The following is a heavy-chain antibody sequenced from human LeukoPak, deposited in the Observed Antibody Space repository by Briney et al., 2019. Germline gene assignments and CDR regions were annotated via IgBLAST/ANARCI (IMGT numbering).Heavy chain of an antibody. J-gene: IGHJ4*02. CDR3: ARGFRGDIVVVPAAIRGVGFDY. V-gene: IGHV1-46*01. CDR1: GYTFTSYY. CDR2: INPSGGST. D-gene: IGHD2-2*02. Sequence: ASVKVSCKASGYTFTSYYMHWVRQAPGQGLEWMGIINPSGGSTSYAQKFQGRVTMTRDTSTSTVYMELSSLRSEDTAVYYCARGFRGDIVVVPAAIRGVGFDYWGQGTLVTVSS.